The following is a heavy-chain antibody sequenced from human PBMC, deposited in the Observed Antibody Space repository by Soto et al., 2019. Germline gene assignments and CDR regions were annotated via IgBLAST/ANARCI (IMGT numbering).Heavy chain of an antibody. CDR1: GFTFSSYA. J-gene: IGHJ6*02. D-gene: IGHD1-26*01. V-gene: IGHV3-30-3*01. Sequence: QVQLVESGGGVVQPGRSLRLSCAASGFTFSSYAMHWVRQAPGKGLEWVAVISYDGSNKYYADSVKGRFTISRDNSKHTLYLQMNSLRAEDTAVYYCARDRSGRVDYYGMDVWGQGTTVTVSS. CDR2: ISYDGSNK. CDR3: ARDRSGRVDYYGMDV.